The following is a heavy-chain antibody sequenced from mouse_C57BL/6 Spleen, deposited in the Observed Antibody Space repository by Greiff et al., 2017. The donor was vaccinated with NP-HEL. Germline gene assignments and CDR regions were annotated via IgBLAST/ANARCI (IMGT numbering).Heavy chain of an antibody. Sequence: QVQLQQSGAELVRPGASVTLSCKASGYTFTDHEMHWVKQTPVHGLEWIGAIDPETGGTAYNQKFKGKAILTADKSSSTAYMELRSLTSEDSAVYYCTSRSITTGFDYWGQGTTLTVSS. CDR2: IDPETGGT. CDR1: GYTFTDHE. D-gene: IGHD1-1*01. V-gene: IGHV1-15*01. J-gene: IGHJ2*01. CDR3: TSRSITTGFDY.